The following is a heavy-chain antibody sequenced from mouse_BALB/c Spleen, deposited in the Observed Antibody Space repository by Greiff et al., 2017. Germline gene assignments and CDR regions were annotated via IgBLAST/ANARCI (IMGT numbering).Heavy chain of an antibody. CDR2: ISSGGGST. J-gene: IGHJ1*01. D-gene: IGHD1-1*01. V-gene: IGHV5-12-1*01. CDR1: GFAFSSYD. Sequence: EVKVVESGGGLVKPGGSLKLSCAASGFAFSSYDMSWVRQTPEKRLEWVAYISSGGGSTYYPDTVKGRFTISRDNAKNTLYLQMSSLKSEDTAMYYCARTSGSRYFDVWGAGTTVTVSS. CDR3: ARTSGSRYFDV.